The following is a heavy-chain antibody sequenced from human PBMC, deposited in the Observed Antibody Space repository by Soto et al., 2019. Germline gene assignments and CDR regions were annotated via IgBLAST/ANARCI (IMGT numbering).Heavy chain of an antibody. CDR1: GFSFSSYT. CDR2: ISGANTDI. J-gene: IGHJ3*02. V-gene: IGHV3-21*01. CDR3: ARESDPAKAFDI. Sequence: GGSLRLSCAASGFSFSSYTLNWFRQAPEKGLEWVSSISGANTDIYYTDLVKGRFTISRDNVKNSLFLQMNSLRAEDTAVYYCARESDPAKAFDIWGQGTMVTVSS.